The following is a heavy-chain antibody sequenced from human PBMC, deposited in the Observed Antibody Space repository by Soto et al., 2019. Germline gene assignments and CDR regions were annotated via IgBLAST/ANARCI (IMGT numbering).Heavy chain of an antibody. CDR2: ISVDRGNT. CDR3: ARVPSYSSSWSWGYYGMDV. CDR1: GYTFITYG. D-gene: IGHD6-13*01. Sequence: QVQLVQSGAEVKKPGASVKVSCKASGYTFITYGVSWVRQAPGQGLEWMGWISVDRGNTNYAQKFQGRVTVTTDTATNTAYMELRSLRPDDTAVYYCARVPSYSSSWSWGYYGMDVWGQGTTVNVSS. J-gene: IGHJ6*02. V-gene: IGHV1-18*01.